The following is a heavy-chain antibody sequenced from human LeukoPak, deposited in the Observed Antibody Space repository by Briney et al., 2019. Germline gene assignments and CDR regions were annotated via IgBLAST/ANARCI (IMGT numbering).Heavy chain of an antibody. CDR3: VSFYETY. J-gene: IGHJ4*02. Sequence: GGSLRFSCAASGNYWMHWVRQAPGKGLVWVSHINSDGSWTSYADSVKGRFTISKDNAKNTVYLQMNNLRAEDTAVYYCVSFYETYWGRGTLVTVSS. D-gene: IGHD2-2*01. V-gene: IGHV3-74*01. CDR1: GNYW. CDR2: INSDGSWT.